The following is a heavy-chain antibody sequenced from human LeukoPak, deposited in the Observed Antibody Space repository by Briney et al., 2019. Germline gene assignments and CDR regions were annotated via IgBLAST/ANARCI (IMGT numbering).Heavy chain of an antibody. V-gene: IGHV3-23*01. CDR2: ISGSGGST. CDR3: AKDSRIVITPYNWFDP. CDR1: GFTFSSYA. Sequence: PGGSLRLSCAASGFTFSSYAMSWVRQAPGKGLEWVSAISGSGGSTYYADSVKGRFTISRDNSKNMLYLQMSSLRAADSAVYYCAKDSRIVITPYNWFDPWGQGTLVTVSS. D-gene: IGHD2/OR15-2a*01. J-gene: IGHJ5*02.